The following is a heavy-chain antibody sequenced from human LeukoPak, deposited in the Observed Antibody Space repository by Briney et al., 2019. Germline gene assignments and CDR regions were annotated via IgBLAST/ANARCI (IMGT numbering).Heavy chain of an antibody. D-gene: IGHD3-10*01. CDR3: ARVEVGYYYGSGSYFYGMDV. V-gene: IGHV3-7*01. J-gene: IGHJ6*02. CDR2: IKQDGSGK. Sequence: GGSLRLSCAASGFTFSRYWMSWVRQAPGKGLEWVANIKQDGSGKYYVDSVKGRFTISRDNAKNSLYLEMNSLRAEDTAVFYCARVEVGYYYGSGSYFYGMDVWGQGTTVSVSS. CDR1: GFTFSRYW.